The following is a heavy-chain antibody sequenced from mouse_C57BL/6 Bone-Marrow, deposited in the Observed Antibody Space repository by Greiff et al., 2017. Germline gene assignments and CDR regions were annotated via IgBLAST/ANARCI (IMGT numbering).Heavy chain of an antibody. CDR3: ARMNGGITTVVDYYAMDY. J-gene: IGHJ4*01. Sequence: QVQLKESGPGILQPSQTLSLTCSFSGFSLSTFGMGVGWIRQPSGKGLEWLAHIWWDDDKYYNPALKSRLTISKDTSKNQVFLKIANVDTADTATYYCARMNGGITTVVDYYAMDYWGQGTSVTVSS. CDR2: IWWDDDK. D-gene: IGHD1-1*01. V-gene: IGHV8-8*01. CDR1: GFSLSTFGMG.